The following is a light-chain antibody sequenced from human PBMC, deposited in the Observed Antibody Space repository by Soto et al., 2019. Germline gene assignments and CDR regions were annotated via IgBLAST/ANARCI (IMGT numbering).Light chain of an antibody. CDR3: QQSYSIPPT. CDR2: AAS. V-gene: IGKV1-39*01. CDR1: QTISIY. J-gene: IGKJ5*01. Sequence: DIQMTHSPSSLSASVGDRVTVSCRASQTISIYVNWYQQKSGKAPKLLIYAASTLQNGVPPRFSGSGSGTDFTLTISSLQPEDFVTYYCQQSYSIPPTFGQGTRLEIK.